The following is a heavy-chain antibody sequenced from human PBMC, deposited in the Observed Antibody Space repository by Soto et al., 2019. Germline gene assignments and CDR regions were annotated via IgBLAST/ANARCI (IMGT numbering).Heavy chain of an antibody. CDR3: ARHVEWEIFYYFEH. J-gene: IGHJ4*01. D-gene: IGHD3-9*01. Sequence: SGTLSLTCTVSGASISSTSSYWGWVRQPPGKGLEWIGSFFYNKNTYYNPSLKSRVTISVDTSKMQFSLNLTSVTAADTAVYYCARHVEWEIFYYFEHWGQGTPVTVS. CDR2: FFYNKNT. V-gene: IGHV4-39*01. CDR1: GASISSTSSY.